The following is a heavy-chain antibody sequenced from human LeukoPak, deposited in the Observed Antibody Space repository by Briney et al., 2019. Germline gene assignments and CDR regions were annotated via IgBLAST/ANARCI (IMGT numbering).Heavy chain of an antibody. J-gene: IGHJ5*02. CDR2: ISAYNGNT. Sequence: GASVKVSCKASGYTFTSYGISWVRQAPGRGLEWMGSISAYNGNTNYAQKLQGRVTMTTDTSTSTAYMELRSLRSDDTAVYYCARRTTYYDILTGYYTDWFDPWGQGTLVTVSS. CDR1: GYTFTSYG. V-gene: IGHV1-18*01. CDR3: ARRTTYYDILTGYYTDWFDP. D-gene: IGHD3-9*01.